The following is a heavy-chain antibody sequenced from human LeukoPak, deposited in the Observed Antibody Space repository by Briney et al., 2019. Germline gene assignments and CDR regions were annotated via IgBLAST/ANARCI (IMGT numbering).Heavy chain of an antibody. J-gene: IGHJ4*02. CDR3: ASSRGGVPAATYDY. D-gene: IGHD2-2*01. CDR2: ISSSSSYI. V-gene: IGHV3-21*01. Sequence: GGSLRLSCAASGFTFSSYSMNWVRQAPGKGLEWVSSISSSSSYIYYADSVKGRFTISRDNAKNSLYLQMSSLRAEDMAVYYCASSRGGVPAATYDYWGQGTLVTVSS. CDR1: GFTFSSYS.